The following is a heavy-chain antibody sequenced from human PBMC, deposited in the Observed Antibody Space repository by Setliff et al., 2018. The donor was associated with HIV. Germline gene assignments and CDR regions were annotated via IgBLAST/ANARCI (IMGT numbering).Heavy chain of an antibody. CDR2: ISNDGGII. V-gene: IGHV3-74*03. CDR1: GFSLTPYW. Sequence: GESLKISCAASGFSLTPYWMHWVRQAPGKGLVWVARISNDGGIIEYADSVKGRFTISRDNAKNTLYLQVNSLRTDDTAMYYCATDKYCSSSRCYPDMDVWGKGTTVTVSS. D-gene: IGHD2-2*01. CDR3: ATDKYCSSSRCYPDMDV. J-gene: IGHJ6*03.